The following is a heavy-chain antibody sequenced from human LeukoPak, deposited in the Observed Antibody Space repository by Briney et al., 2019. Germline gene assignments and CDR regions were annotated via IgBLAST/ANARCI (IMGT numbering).Heavy chain of an antibody. CDR2: IYYSGST. V-gene: IGHV4-59*01. J-gene: IGHJ4*02. CDR3: ARADPLLLAYYFDY. CDR1: GGSISSYY. D-gene: IGHD2-21*02. Sequence: PSETLSLTCTVSGGSISSYYWSWIRQPPGKGLEWIGYIYYSGSTNYNPSLKSRVTISVDTSKNQFSLKLSSVTAADTAVYYCARADPLLLAYYFDYWGQGTLVTVSS.